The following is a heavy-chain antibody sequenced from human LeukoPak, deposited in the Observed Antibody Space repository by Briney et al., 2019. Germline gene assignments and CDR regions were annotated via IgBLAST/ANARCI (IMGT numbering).Heavy chain of an antibody. D-gene: IGHD3-9*01. J-gene: IGHJ4*02. V-gene: IGHV3-72*01. CDR3: AKGPIRYFDWFRHYFDY. CDR2: SRNKASSYTT. CDR1: GFKFSDHY. Sequence: GGSLRLSCAASGFKFSDHYIDWVRQAPGKGLEWVGRSRNKASSYTTEYAASVEGRFTISRDVSESSLYLQMNSLRTEDTAVYYCAKGPIRYFDWFRHYFDYWGQGTLVTVSS.